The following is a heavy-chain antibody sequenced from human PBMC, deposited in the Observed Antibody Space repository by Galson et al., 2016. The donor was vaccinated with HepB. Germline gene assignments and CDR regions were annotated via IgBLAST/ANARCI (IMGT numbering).Heavy chain of an antibody. CDR1: GFTFNDYW. Sequence: SLRLSCAASGFTFNDYWMTWVRQAPGKGLEWVANLSPDGTDKRYAGSVKGRFTISRDNPNNSVFLQMSSLRAEDTALYYCARVDYTDEGINAWGQGTTVTVSS. CDR3: ARVDYTDEGINA. D-gene: IGHD4-11*01. CDR2: LSPDGTDK. V-gene: IGHV3-7*01. J-gene: IGHJ6*02.